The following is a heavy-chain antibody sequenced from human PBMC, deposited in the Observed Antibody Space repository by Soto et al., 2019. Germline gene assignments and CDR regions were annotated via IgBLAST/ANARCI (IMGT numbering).Heavy chain of an antibody. V-gene: IGHV4-30-2*01. CDR2: IYHSGST. D-gene: IGHD4-17*01. Sequence: QLQLQESGSGLVKPSQTLSLTCAVSGGSISSGGYSWSWIRQPPGKGLECIGYIYHSGSTYYNPSLKRRVTISVDRAKIQFSLKLSSVTAADTAVYYCARASTTVTTLDYWGQGTLVTVSS. J-gene: IGHJ4*02. CDR3: ARASTTVTTLDY. CDR1: GGSISSGGYS.